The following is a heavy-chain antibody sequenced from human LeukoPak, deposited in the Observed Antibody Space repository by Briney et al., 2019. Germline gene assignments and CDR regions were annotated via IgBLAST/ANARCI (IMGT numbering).Heavy chain of an antibody. CDR1: GFTFSDYY. J-gene: IGHJ4*02. D-gene: IGHD3-22*01. CDR3: AREALGNYYGSRGGGNYFDY. Sequence: GGSLRLSCAASGFTFSDYYMSWIRQAPGKGLEWVSYISSSGSTIYYADSVKGRFTISRDNAKNSLYLQMNSLRAEDTAVYYCAREALGNYYGSRGGGNYFDYWGQGTLVTVSS. CDR2: ISSSGSTI. V-gene: IGHV3-11*01.